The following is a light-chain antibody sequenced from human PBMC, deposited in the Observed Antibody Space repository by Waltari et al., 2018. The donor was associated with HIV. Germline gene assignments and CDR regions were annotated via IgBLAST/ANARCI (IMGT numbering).Light chain of an antibody. J-gene: IGKJ5*01. V-gene: IGKV3-11*01. CDR3: QHRSNWPIT. CDR1: QGVNNY. Sequence: VLTQSPASLVLSPGERATLSCRASQGVNNYLAWYQQKPGQAPRLLIYGASSRATGIPARFSGSGSGTDFTLTISSLEPGDFAVYYCQHRSNWPITFGQGTRLEIK. CDR2: GAS.